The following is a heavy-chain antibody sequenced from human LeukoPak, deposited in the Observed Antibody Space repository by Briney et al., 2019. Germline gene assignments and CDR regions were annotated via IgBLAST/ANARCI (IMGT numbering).Heavy chain of an antibody. CDR3: ARDSRYSYGSGGMDV. J-gene: IGHJ6*02. Sequence: SETLSLTCTVSGGSIGSYYWTWLRQTPEKGLEWIGSIYYNGNTNYNPSLKSRVAISIDTSKSQFSLKVTSVIAANTATYYCARDSRYSYGSGGMDVWGQGTTVTVSS. CDR1: GGSIGSYY. CDR2: IYYNGNT. V-gene: IGHV4-59*01. D-gene: IGHD3-10*01.